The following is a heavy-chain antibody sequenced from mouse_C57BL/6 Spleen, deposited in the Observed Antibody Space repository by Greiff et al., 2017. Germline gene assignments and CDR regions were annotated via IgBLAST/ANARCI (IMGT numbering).Heavy chain of an antibody. CDR2: ISSGGSYT. J-gene: IGHJ2*01. Sequence: EVKLVESGGDLVKPGGSLKLSCAASGFTFSSYGMSWVRQTPDKRLEWVATISSGGSYTYYPDSVKGRFTISRDNAKNTLYLQMSSLKSEDTAMYYCARLKGDYFDYWGQGTTHTVSS. CDR3: ARLKGDYFDY. CDR1: GFTFSSYG. V-gene: IGHV5-6*02.